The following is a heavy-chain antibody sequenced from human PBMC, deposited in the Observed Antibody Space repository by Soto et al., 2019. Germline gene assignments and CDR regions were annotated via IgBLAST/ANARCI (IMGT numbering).Heavy chain of an antibody. J-gene: IGHJ6*02. CDR1: GFTFSSYG. CDR3: AKGSAIVLVPAAMNYYYGMDV. V-gene: IGHV3-30*18. D-gene: IGHD2-2*01. CDR2: ISYDGSNK. Sequence: QVQLVESGGGVVQPGRSLRLSCAASGFTFSSYGMHWVRQAPGKGLEWVAVISYDGSNKYYADSVKGRFTISRDNSKNTLYLQMTSLRAEDTAVYYCAKGSAIVLVPAAMNYYYGMDVWGQGTTVTVSS.